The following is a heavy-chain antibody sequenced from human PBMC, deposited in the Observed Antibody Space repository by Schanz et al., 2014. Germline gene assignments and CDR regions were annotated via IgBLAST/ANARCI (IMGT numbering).Heavy chain of an antibody. CDR3: ARGGPAYYFDD. V-gene: IGHV3-23*01. CDR2: ILGLASTT. CDR1: GFTFSTSA. Sequence: EVQLLESGGGLVQPGGSLRLSCAASGFTFSTSAMSWVRQVPGKGLEWVSAILGLASTTYYADSVKGRFTISRDSSKNTLYLQMNSLRPEDTAIYYCARGGPAYYFDDWGQGTLVTVSS. J-gene: IGHJ4*02.